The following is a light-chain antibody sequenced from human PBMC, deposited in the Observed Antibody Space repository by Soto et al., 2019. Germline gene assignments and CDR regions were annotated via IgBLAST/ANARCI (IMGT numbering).Light chain of an antibody. V-gene: IGKV1-39*01. CDR3: QQGQSMPFT. Sequence: DIQMTQSPSSLSASVGDRVTITCRASQSITNSLNWYQHKPGKAPTLLVYAASSLQSGVPSRFSGSGSGTDFTLTISSLKPEDFATYFCQQGQSMPFTLGPGTKVDIK. CDR1: QSITNS. CDR2: AAS. J-gene: IGKJ3*01.